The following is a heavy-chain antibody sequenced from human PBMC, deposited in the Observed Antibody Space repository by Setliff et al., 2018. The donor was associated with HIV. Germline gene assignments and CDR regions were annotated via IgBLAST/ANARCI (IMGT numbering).Heavy chain of an antibody. Sequence: SETLSLTCAVSGYAISSGYYWGWIRRPPGKGLEWIGSIYNRGSTYYNPSLKSRVTISVDTSKNQFSLKLSSVTAADTAVYYCARSLWLGDIQHWGQGTLVTVSS. D-gene: IGHD2-21*01. CDR3: ARSLWLGDIQH. CDR2: IYNRGST. J-gene: IGHJ1*01. CDR1: GYAISSGYY. V-gene: IGHV4-38-2*01.